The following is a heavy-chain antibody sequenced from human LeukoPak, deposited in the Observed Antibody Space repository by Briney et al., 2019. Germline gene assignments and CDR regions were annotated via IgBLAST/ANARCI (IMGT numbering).Heavy chain of an antibody. CDR1: GGSISSGDYY. V-gene: IGHV4-30-4*01. CDR3: ARGLDMPSPRYYSYGMDV. J-gene: IGHJ6*04. CDR2: IYYSGST. Sequence: SETLSLTCTVSGGSISSGDYYWSWIRQPPGKGLEWIGYIYYSGSTYYNPSLKSRVTISVDTSKTQFSLKLSSVTAADTAVYYCARGLDMPSPRYYSYGMDVWGKGTTVTVSS. D-gene: IGHD2-2*01.